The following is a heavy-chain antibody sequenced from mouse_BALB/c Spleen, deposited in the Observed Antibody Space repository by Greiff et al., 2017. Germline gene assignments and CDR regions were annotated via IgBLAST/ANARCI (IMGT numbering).Heavy chain of an antibody. V-gene: IGHV14-3*02. CDR2: IDPANGNT. D-gene: IGHD2-10*02. CDR3: AEQTRMVDYMDY. J-gene: IGHJ4*01. CDR1: GFNFKDSY. Sequence: VQLQQSGAELVQPGASVKLSCTASGFNFKDSYMHWVKQRPEQGLEWIGRIDPANGNTKYDPKFRGKATITADTSSNTTYLQLSSMTSEDTAVYYCAEQTRMVDYMDYWGQGTTLTVSS.